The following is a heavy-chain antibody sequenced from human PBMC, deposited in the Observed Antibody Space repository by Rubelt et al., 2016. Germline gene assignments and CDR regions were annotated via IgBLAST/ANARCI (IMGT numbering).Heavy chain of an antibody. Sequence: EVHLVESGGGLVQPGGSLRLSCAASGFTVSTNYMSWVRQAPGKGLEWVSVTYSGGSTFYADSVKGRFTISRDNSKNSLFLQMNTLRAEDTAVYYCVRELGHYFGLDVWGQGTTVSVAS. J-gene: IGHJ6*02. CDR1: GFTVSTNY. CDR3: VRELGHYFGLDV. V-gene: IGHV3-66*01. D-gene: IGHD7-27*01. CDR2: TYSGGST.